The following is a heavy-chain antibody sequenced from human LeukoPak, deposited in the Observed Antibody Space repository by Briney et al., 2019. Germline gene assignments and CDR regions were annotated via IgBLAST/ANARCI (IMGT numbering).Heavy chain of an antibody. CDR3: ARTQNYCGSTSCLGYMDV. V-gene: IGHV1-18*01. J-gene: IGHJ6*03. Sequence: ASVKVSCKASGYTFTSYGISWVRQAPGQGLEWMGWISAYYGNTNYAQKLQGRVTMTTDTSTSTAYMELRSLRSDDTAVYYCARTQNYCGSTSCLGYMDVWGKGTTVTVSS. CDR2: ISAYYGNT. CDR1: GYTFTSYG. D-gene: IGHD2-2*01.